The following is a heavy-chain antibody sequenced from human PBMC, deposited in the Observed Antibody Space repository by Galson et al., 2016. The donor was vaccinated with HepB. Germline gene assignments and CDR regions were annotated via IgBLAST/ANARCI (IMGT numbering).Heavy chain of an antibody. CDR3: ARDGHNWNPLQNYYGMDI. J-gene: IGHJ6*04. V-gene: IGHV3-33*01. CDR1: GFTFSSYG. Sequence: SLRLSCAASGFTFSSYGMHWVRQAPGKGLEWVAVIWYDGSNKYYADSVKGRFTISRDNSKNTLYLQMNSLRTEDTAVYYCARDGHNWNPLQNYYGMDIWGKGTTVTVSS. D-gene: IGHD1-20*01. CDR2: IWYDGSNK.